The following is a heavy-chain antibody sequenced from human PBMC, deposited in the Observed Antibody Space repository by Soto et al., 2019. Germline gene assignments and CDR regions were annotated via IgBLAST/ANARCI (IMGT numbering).Heavy chain of an antibody. CDR1: GGSISSSSYY. D-gene: IGHD3-10*01. CDR3: ARDGYGSGLDV. V-gene: IGHV4-39*07. Sequence: SETLSLTCTVSGGSISSSSYYWGWIRQPPGKGLEWIGSIYYSGSTYYNPSLKSRVTISVDTSKNQFSLKLSSVTAADTAVYYCARDGYGSGLDVWGQGTTVTVSS. J-gene: IGHJ6*02. CDR2: IYYSGST.